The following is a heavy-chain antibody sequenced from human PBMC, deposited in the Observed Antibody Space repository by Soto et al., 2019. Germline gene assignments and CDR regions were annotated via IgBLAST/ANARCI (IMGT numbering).Heavy chain of an antibody. CDR1: GFTFSSYA. V-gene: IGHV3-23*01. J-gene: IGHJ4*02. CDR3: AKGKANTVFGVDTLFDY. Sequence: GGSLRLSCAASGFTFSSYAMSWVRQAPGQGLEWVSLISGNGGNINYADSVKGRYTISRDNSKKTVYLQMNSLRAEDTAVYYCAKGKANTVFGVDTLFDYWGQGTQVTVSS. CDR2: ISGNGGNI. D-gene: IGHD3-3*01.